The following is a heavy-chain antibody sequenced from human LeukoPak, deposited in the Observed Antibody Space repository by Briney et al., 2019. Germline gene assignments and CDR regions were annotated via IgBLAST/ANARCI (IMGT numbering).Heavy chain of an antibody. CDR2: ISYDGSNK. V-gene: IGHV3-30*03. J-gene: IGHJ4*02. D-gene: IGHD3-22*01. CDR1: GFTFSSYG. CDR3: AYTLDYYYDGMSRYGALDY. Sequence: GGSLRLSCAASGFTFSSYGMHWVRQAPGKGLEWVAVISYDGSNKYYADSVKGRFTISRDNSKNTLYLQMNSLRAEDTAVYYCAYTLDYYYDGMSRYGALDYWGQGTLVTVSS.